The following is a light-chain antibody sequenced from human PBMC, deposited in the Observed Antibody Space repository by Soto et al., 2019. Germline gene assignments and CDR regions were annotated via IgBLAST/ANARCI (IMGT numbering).Light chain of an antibody. CDR2: EVD. V-gene: IGLV2-8*02. CDR3: SSYAGSNNVV. CDR1: SSDVGGYNY. Sequence: QSALTQPRSVSRSPGQSVTISCTGTSSDVGGYNYVSWYQQHPGKAPKLMLSEVDKRPSGVPDRFSGSKSGNTASLTVSGLQAEDEADYYCSSYAGSNNVVFGGATKLTVL. J-gene: IGLJ2*01.